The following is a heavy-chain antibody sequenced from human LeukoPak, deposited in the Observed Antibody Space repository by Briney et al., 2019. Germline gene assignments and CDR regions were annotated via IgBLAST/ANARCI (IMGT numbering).Heavy chain of an antibody. D-gene: IGHD6-19*01. CDR2: ISSSSDSI. CDR3: ARGGVYSSGWYVDY. Sequence: GGSPRLSCAASGFTFSSYSMNWVRQAPGKGLEWVSYISSSSDSIYYADSVKGRFTISRDNAESSLYLQMNTLRAEDTAVYYCARGGVYSSGWYVDYWGQGTLVTVSS. J-gene: IGHJ4*02. V-gene: IGHV3-48*01. CDR1: GFTFSSYS.